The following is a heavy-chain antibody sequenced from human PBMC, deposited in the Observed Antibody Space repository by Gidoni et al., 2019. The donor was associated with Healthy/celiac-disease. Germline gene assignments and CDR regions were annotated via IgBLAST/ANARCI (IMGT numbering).Heavy chain of an antibody. CDR2: INHSGST. CDR3: ARGGNMGTRFDI. D-gene: IGHD3-10*01. V-gene: IGHV4-34*01. Sequence: QVQLQQWGAGLLKPSETLSLTCAVYGGSFSGYYWSWIRQPPGKGLEWIVEINHSGSTNYNPSLKSRVTISVDTSKNQFSLKLSSVTAADTAVYYCARGGNMGTRFDIWGQGTMVTVSS. CDR1: GGSFSGYY. J-gene: IGHJ3*02.